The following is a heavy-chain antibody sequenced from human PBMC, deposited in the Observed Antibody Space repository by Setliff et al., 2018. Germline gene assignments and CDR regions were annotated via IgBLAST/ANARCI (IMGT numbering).Heavy chain of an antibody. J-gene: IGHJ3*01. CDR3: AREVGTSTSSDAFDV. Sequence: KPSETLSLTCTVSGDSISSGDYFWSWIRQPPGKGLEWIAYIYHSGSAYYNPSLKSRATMSVDTSKNQFSLHLTSVTAADTAVYYCAREVGTSTSSDAFDVWGQGMMVTVSS. D-gene: IGHD1-26*01. CDR2: IYHSGSA. V-gene: IGHV4-30-4*08. CDR1: GDSISSGDYF.